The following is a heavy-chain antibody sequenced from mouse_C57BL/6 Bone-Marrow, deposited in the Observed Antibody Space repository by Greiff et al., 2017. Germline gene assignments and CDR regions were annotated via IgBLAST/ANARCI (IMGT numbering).Heavy chain of an antibody. CDR3: ARPYYSNYWYFDV. J-gene: IGHJ1*03. V-gene: IGHV1-55*01. CDR1: GYTFTSYW. CDR2: IYPGSGST. Sequence: QVQLKQPGAELVKPGASVKMSCTASGYTFTSYWITWVQQRPGQGLEWIGDIYPGSGSTYYNEKFKSKATLTVDTSTSTAYLQLSSLTSEDSAVYYCARPYYSNYWYFDVWGTGTTVTVSA. D-gene: IGHD2-5*01.